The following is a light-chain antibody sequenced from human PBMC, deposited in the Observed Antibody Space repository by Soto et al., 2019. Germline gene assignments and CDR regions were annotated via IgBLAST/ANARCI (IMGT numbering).Light chain of an antibody. CDR1: QSIFNY. CDR3: KQSFTFPRT. Sequence: DIQITQSPSSLSAFVRHRVPITSPSSQSIFNYVNWYQQKPGKAPELLIYGASFLHSGAPSGFSGSGSGTDFTLTISSLQTEDFATYYCKQSFTFPRTFGKGTKVDIK. V-gene: IGKV1-39*01. CDR2: GAS. J-gene: IGKJ1*01.